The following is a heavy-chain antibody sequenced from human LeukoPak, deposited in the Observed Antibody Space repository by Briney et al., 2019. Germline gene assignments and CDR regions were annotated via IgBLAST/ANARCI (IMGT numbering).Heavy chain of an antibody. CDR3: AKDMQKQWLVPFDY. CDR1: GFTFRSYG. CDR2: ISYDGSNK. J-gene: IGHJ4*02. D-gene: IGHD6-19*01. Sequence: GGSLRLSCAASGFTFRSYGMHWVRQAPGKGLEWVAVISYDGSNKYYADSVKGRLTISRDNSKNTLYLQMNSLRAEDTAVYYCAKDMQKQWLVPFDYWGQGTLVTVSS. V-gene: IGHV3-30*18.